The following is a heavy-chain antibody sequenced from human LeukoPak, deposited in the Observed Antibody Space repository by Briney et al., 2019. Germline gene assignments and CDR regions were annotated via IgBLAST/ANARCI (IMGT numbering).Heavy chain of an antibody. D-gene: IGHD3-9*01. CDR2: ISYDGSNK. J-gene: IGHJ4*02. Sequence: GRPLRLSCAASGFTFSSYAMHWVRQAPGKGLEWVAVISYDGSNKYYADSVKGRFTISRDNSKNTLYLQMNSLRAEDTAVYYCARDHYDILTGYYDYWGQGTLVTVSS. V-gene: IGHV3-30*04. CDR1: GFTFSSYA. CDR3: ARDHYDILTGYYDY.